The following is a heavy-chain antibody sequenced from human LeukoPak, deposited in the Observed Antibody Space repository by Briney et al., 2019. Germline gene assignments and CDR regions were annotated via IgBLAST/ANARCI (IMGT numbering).Heavy chain of an antibody. CDR3: AGGLYPRYSQY. J-gene: IGHJ1*01. CDR2: IIPIIGLT. Sequence: SVKVSCKASGGTFSSFAINWVRQAPGQGLEWMGRIIPIIGLTNSAQKFQGRVTITADKFTSTAYMELSSLRSEDTAVYYCAGGLYPRYSQYWGQGTLVTVSS. D-gene: IGHD2-2*02. CDR1: GGTFSSFA. V-gene: IGHV1-69*04.